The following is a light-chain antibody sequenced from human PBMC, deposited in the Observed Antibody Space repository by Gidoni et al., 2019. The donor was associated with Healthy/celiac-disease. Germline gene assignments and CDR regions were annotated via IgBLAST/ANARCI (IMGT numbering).Light chain of an antibody. J-gene: IGKJ1*01. CDR1: QSVLYSSNNKNY. CDR2: WAS. V-gene: IGKV4-1*01. Sequence: DIVMTQSPDSLAVSLGERATINCKSSQSVLYSSNNKNYLAWYQQKPGQSPKLLIYWASTRESGVPDRFSGSGSGTDFTLTISSLQAEDVAVYYCQQYYSIWTFGQGTKVEIK. CDR3: QQYYSIWT.